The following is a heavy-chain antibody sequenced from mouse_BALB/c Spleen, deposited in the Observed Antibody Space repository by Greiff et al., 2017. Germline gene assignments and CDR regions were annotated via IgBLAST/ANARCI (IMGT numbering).Heavy chain of an antibody. CDR3: ARYYYGSSPYAMDY. V-gene: IGHV5-9-1*01. CDR2: ISSGGSYT. CDR1: GFTFSSYA. D-gene: IGHD1-1*01. J-gene: IGHJ4*01. Sequence: EVMLVESGGGLVKPGGSLKLSCAASGFTFSSYAMSWVRQTPEKRLEWVATISSGGSYTYYPDSVKGRFTISRDNAKNTLYLQMSSLRSEDTAMYYCARYYYGSSPYAMDYWGQGTSVTVSS.